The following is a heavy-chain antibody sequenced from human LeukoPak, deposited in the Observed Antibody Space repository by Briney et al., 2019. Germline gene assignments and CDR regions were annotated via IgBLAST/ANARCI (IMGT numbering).Heavy chain of an antibody. CDR2: INWSGGRT. D-gene: IGHD6-13*01. CDR1: GFTIDDYA. V-gene: IGHV3-20*04. CDR3: AKDMGSSSWFGFDY. J-gene: IGHJ4*02. Sequence: PGGSLRLSCAASGFTIDDYAMSWVRQAPGKGLEWVSGINWSGGRTGYADSVKGRFTISRDNAKNSLYLQMNSLRAEDTALYYCAKDMGSSSWFGFDYWGQGTLVTVSS.